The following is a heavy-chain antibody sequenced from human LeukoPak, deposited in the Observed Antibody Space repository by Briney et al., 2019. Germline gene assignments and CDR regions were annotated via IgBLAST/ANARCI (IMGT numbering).Heavy chain of an antibody. CDR2: ISNDGSNK. D-gene: IGHD5-24*01. Sequence: QSGGSLRLSCVASGFTFSSYGMHWVRQAPGKGLEWVAVISNDGSNKYYADSVKGRFTISRDNSKNTLYLQMNSLRAEDTAVYYCAKDSVDDGYNLDYWGQGTLVTVSS. J-gene: IGHJ4*02. V-gene: IGHV3-30*18. CDR3: AKDSVDDGYNLDY. CDR1: GFTFSSYG.